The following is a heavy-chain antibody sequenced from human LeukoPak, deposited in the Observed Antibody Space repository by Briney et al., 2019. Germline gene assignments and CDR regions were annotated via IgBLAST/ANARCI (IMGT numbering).Heavy chain of an antibody. CDR3: ARKGAVAGYFDY. J-gene: IGHJ4*02. D-gene: IGHD6-19*01. V-gene: IGHV3-21*01. CDR1: GFTFTTYW. CDR2: ISSSSSYI. Sequence: SGGSLRLSCAAFGFTFTTYWMSWVRQAPGKGLEWVSSISSSSSYIYYADSVKGRFTISRDNAKNSLYLQMNSLRAEDTAVYYCARKGAVAGYFDYWGQGTLVTVSS.